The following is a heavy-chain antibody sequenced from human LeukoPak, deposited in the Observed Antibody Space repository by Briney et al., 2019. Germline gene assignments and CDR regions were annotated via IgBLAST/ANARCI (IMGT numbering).Heavy chain of an antibody. Sequence: GGSLRLSCAASGFTFNSYAMSWVRQAPGKGLEWVSGVDGSGTTTYSADFLKGRFTISRDNSKNTLYLQMNSLRAEDTAVYYCARVYGGVLFDYWGQGTLVTVSS. D-gene: IGHD3-16*01. CDR3: ARVYGGVLFDY. J-gene: IGHJ4*02. V-gene: IGHV3-23*01. CDR2: VDGSGTTT. CDR1: GFTFNSYA.